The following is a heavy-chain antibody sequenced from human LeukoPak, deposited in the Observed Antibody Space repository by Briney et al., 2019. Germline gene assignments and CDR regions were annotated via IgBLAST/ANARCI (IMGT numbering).Heavy chain of an antibody. CDR1: GFAFSSYS. Sequence: GGSLRLSCAASGFAFSSYSMNWVRQAPGKGLEWVSYISDSSSSIYYADSVKGRFTISRDNAKNSLYLQMNSLRAEDTAVYYCARDRGVVVAAMGYYFDYWGQGTLVTVSS. J-gene: IGHJ4*02. V-gene: IGHV3-48*01. CDR2: ISDSSSSI. D-gene: IGHD2-15*01. CDR3: ARDRGVVVAAMGYYFDY.